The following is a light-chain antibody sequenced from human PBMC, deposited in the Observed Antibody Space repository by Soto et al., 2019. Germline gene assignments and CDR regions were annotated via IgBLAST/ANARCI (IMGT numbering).Light chain of an antibody. V-gene: IGLV2-23*01. CDR1: SSDVGSYNL. J-gene: IGLJ1*01. CDR2: EGS. Sequence: SALTQPASVYGSPGQSITISCNGTSSDVGSYNLVSWYQQHPGKAPKLMIYEGSKRPSGVSNRFSGSKSGNTASLTISELQAEDEADYYCCSYAGSRRVFGTGTKVTVL. CDR3: CSYAGSRRV.